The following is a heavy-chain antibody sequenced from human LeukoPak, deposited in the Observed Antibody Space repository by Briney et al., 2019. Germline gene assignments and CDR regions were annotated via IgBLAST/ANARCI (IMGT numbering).Heavy chain of an antibody. CDR3: ARGGDYIIDN. CDR2: ISSSSSTR. V-gene: IGHV3-48*04. Sequence: GGSLRLSCAASGFTFSSYTMSWVRQAPGKGLEWVSYISSSSSTRYYADSVKGRFTISRDNAKNSLYLQMNSLRAEDTAVYYCARGGDYIIDNWGQGTLVTVSS. D-gene: IGHD4-17*01. CDR1: GFTFSSYT. J-gene: IGHJ4*02.